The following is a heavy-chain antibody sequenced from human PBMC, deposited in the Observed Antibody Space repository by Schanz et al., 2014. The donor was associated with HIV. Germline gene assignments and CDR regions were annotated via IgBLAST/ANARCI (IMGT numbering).Heavy chain of an antibody. J-gene: IGHJ6*02. D-gene: IGHD2-15*01. CDR2: IWYDGSIE. V-gene: IGHV3-33*01. CDR3: ARDRVETVVSYYYYYGMDV. CDR1: GFTFSSFG. Sequence: QVQLVESGGGMVLPGTSLRLSCAASGFTFSSFGMHWVRQTPGKGLEWVAAIWYDGSIEYYTDSVKGRFTLSRDNSKKTVYLQMNSLRGEDSGVYYCARDRVETVVSYYYYYGMDVWGQGTTVIVSS.